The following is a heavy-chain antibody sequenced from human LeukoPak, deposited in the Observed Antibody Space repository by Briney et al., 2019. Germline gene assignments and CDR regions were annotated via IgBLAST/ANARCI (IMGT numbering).Heavy chain of an antibody. V-gene: IGHV4-4*02. D-gene: IGHD3-3*01. CDR3: NQRITIFGVVIGHTTNDY. J-gene: IGHJ4*02. Sequence: PSETLSLTCAVSGGSISSTNWWSWVRPPPGKGLEWIGEIYHSGSTNYNPSLKSRVTISVDKSKNQFSLKLSSVTAADTAVYYCNQRITIFGVVIGHTTNDYWGQGTLVTVSS. CDR1: GGSISSTNW. CDR2: IYHSGST.